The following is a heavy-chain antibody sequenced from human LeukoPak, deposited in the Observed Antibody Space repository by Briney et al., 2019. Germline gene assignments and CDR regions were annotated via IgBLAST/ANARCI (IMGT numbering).Heavy chain of an antibody. D-gene: IGHD2-15*01. V-gene: IGHV3-33*08. CDR3: ARSVAATRYDAFDI. CDR2: IWYDGSNK. J-gene: IGHJ3*02. Sequence: GGSLRLSCAASGFTFSSYAMSWVRQAPGKGLEWVAVIWYDGSNKYYADSVKGRFTISRDNSKNTLYLQMNSLRAEDTAVYYCARSVAATRYDAFDIWGQGTMVTVSS. CDR1: GFTFSSYA.